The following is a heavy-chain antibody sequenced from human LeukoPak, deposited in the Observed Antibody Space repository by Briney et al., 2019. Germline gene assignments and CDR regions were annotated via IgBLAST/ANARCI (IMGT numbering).Heavy chain of an antibody. CDR3: ARDSGEAEVPAAMFDY. D-gene: IGHD2-2*01. J-gene: IGHJ4*02. V-gene: IGHV4-34*01. Sequence: MTSETLSLTCAVYGGSFSGYYWSWIRQPRGKGLEWIGEINHSGSTNYNPSLKSRVTISVDTSKNQFSLKLSSVTAADTAVYYCARDSGEAEVPAAMFDYWGQGTLVTVSS. CDR1: GGSFSGYY. CDR2: INHSGST.